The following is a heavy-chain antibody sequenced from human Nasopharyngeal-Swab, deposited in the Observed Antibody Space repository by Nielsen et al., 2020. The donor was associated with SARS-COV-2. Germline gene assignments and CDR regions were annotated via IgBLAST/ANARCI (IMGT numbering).Heavy chain of an antibody. V-gene: IGHV3-23*01. Sequence: GESLKISCVASGYSFRTYGMSWVRQAPGKGLEWVAAIVGSGDISGSGGNTYYADSVKGRFTISRDNSKNTLSLQMNSLRAEDTAVYYCAKDLRGPYFFWGQGTPVTVSS. CDR3: AKDLRGPYFF. J-gene: IGHJ4*02. CDR1: GYSFRTYG. CDR2: IVGSGDISGSGGNT. D-gene: IGHD2/OR15-2a*01.